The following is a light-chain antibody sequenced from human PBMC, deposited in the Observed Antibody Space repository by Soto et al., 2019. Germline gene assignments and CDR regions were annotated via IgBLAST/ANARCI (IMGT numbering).Light chain of an antibody. CDR2: LAS. V-gene: IGKV2-28*01. CDR1: QSLLHSNGNNY. J-gene: IGKJ1*01. Sequence: EIVMTQSPFFLPVTPGEPASISCRSSQSLLHSNGNNYLAWYLQKPGQSPQPLIYLASNRASGVHDRFSGSGSGTDFTLKISRVEAEDVGVYYCRQALQTPTFGQGTKVEIK. CDR3: RQALQTPT.